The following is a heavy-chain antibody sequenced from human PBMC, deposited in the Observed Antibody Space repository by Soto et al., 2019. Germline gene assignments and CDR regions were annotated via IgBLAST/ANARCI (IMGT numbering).Heavy chain of an antibody. CDR2: IYYSGSV. CDR1: SDSISRSHW. D-gene: IGHD2-2*01. Sequence: SETLSLTCAVSSDSISRSHWLTWVRQSPGKGLEWLGDIYYSGSVYYNPSLRSRISISMDNSKNTLYLQMNSLRAEDTAVYYCAGYCSSTSCYSDLPYRDYYYYYMDVWGKGTTVTVSS. CDR3: AGYCSSTSCYSDLPYRDYYYYYMDV. V-gene: IGHV4-4*02. J-gene: IGHJ6*03.